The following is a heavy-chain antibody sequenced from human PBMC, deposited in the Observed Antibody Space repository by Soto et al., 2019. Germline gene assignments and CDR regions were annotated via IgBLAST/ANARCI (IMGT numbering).Heavy chain of an antibody. J-gene: IGHJ5*02. D-gene: IGHD4-17*01. CDR2: INPNSGGT. Sequence: ASVKVSCKAAGYTFTGYYMNWGRQAPGQGLEWMGWINPNSGGTNYAQKFQGRVTMTRDMSISTAYMELSRLRSDDTAVYYCARDPETYGAYASWFDPWGQGTLVTVSS. CDR3: ARDPETYGAYASWFDP. CDR1: GYTFTGYY. V-gene: IGHV1-2*02.